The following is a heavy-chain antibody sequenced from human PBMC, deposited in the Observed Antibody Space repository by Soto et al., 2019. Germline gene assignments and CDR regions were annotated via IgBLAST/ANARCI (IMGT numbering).Heavy chain of an antibody. J-gene: IGHJ4*02. V-gene: IGHV1-69*01. D-gene: IGHD3-22*01. Sequence: QVQLVQSGAEVRKPGSSVKVSCKTSGGTFSNYAISWVRQAPGQGLEWMGGIIPIFGTAYYAQKFQGRVTITADGSTSTAYMEVSSLRSEDTAVYYCARGGTYYYESSGSHYDIYYWGQGTLVTVSS. CDR3: ARGGTYYYESSGSHYDIYY. CDR2: IIPIFGTA. CDR1: GGTFSNYA.